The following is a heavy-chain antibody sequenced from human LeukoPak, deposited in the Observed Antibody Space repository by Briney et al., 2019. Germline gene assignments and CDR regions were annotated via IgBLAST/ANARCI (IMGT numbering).Heavy chain of an antibody. CDR3: ARDSGSYFDY. Sequence: ASVKVSCKASGYTFTSYYMHWVRQAPGQGLEWMGIVNPSGGRTSYAQKFQGRVTMTRDTSTSTVYMELSSLRSEDTAVYYCARDSGSYFDYWGQGTLVTVSS. D-gene: IGHD1-26*01. V-gene: IGHV1-46*01. J-gene: IGHJ4*02. CDR2: VNPSGGRT. CDR1: GYTFTSYY.